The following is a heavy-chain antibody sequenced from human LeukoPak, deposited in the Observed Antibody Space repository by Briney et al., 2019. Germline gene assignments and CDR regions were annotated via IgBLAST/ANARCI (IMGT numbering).Heavy chain of an antibody. CDR2: FYYSGNT. CDR3: ARARDVVTAYVDY. J-gene: IGHJ4*02. D-gene: IGHD2-21*02. CDR1: GFTFSSFY. Sequence: LRLSCAASGFTFSSFYMTWVRQPPGKGLEWIGYFYYSGNTYYNPSLESRVTISADTSKTRFSLKLTSVTAADTAVYYCARARDVVTAYVDYWGQGILVTVSS. V-gene: IGHV4-30-4*08.